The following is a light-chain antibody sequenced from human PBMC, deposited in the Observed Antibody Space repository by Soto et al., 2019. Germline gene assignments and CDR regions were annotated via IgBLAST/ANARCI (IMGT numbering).Light chain of an antibody. V-gene: IGLV2-23*01. CDR3: SSSAPESTYV. Sequence: QSVLAQPASVSGSPGQSITISCTGTSSDVGAYDAVSWYQQHPGKAPQVIIYRGTKRPSGVSTRFSGSVSGNTASLTVSGLQAEDEAEYFCSSSAPESTYVFGTGTKV. J-gene: IGLJ1*01. CDR2: RGT. CDR1: SSDVGAYDA.